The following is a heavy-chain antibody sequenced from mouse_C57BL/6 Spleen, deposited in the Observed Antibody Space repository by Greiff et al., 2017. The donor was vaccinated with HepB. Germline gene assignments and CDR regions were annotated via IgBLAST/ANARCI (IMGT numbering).Heavy chain of an antibody. J-gene: IGHJ3*01. Sequence: EVKLQESGPGLVKPSQSLSLTCSVTGYSITSGYYWNWIRQFPGNKLEWMGYISYDGSNNYNPSLKNRISITRDTSKNQFFLKLNSVTTEDTATYYCAREDYSTPFAYWGQGTLVTVSA. V-gene: IGHV3-6*01. CDR1: GYSITSGYY. D-gene: IGHD2-5*01. CDR2: ISYDGSN. CDR3: AREDYSTPFAY.